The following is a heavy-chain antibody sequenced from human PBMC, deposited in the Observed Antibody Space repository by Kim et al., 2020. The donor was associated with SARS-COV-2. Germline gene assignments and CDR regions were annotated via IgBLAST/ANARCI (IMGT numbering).Heavy chain of an antibody. J-gene: IGHJ6*03. CDR1: GGSISSYY. CDR3: ARSHCSSTSCYYYYMDV. D-gene: IGHD2-2*01. V-gene: IGHV4-59*08. CDR2: IYYSGST. Sequence: SETLSLTCTVSGGSISSYYWSWIRQPPGKGLEWIGYIYYSGSTNYNPSLKSRVTISVDTSKNQFSLKLSSVTAADTAVYYCARSHCSSTSCYYYYMDVWGKGTTVTVSS.